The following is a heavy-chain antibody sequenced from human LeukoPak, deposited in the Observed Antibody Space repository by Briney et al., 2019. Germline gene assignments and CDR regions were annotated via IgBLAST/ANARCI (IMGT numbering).Heavy chain of an antibody. CDR1: GGSISGYY. CDR2: IHTSGNT. J-gene: IGHJ4*02. Sequence: PSETLSLTCTVSGGSISGYYWSWMRQPAGKGLEWIGRIHTSGNTNYNPSLKSRVTMSVDTSKNQFSLKLRSVTAADTAVYYCAREGGPYRPLDYSGQGTLVTVSS. V-gene: IGHV4-4*07. CDR3: AREGGPYRPLDY.